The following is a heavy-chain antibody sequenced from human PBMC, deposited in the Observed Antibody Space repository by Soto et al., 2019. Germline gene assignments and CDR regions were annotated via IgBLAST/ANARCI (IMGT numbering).Heavy chain of an antibody. CDR2: FDPEDGET. CDR1: GYTLTELS. Sequence: GASVKVSCKVSGYTLTELSMHWVRQAPGKGLEWMGGFDPEDGETIYAQKFQGRVTMTEDTSTDTAYMELSSLRSEDTAVYYCATANLYYDYVWGSYRPYYFDYWGQGTLVTVS. CDR3: ATANLYYDYVWGSYRPYYFDY. D-gene: IGHD3-16*02. J-gene: IGHJ4*02. V-gene: IGHV1-24*01.